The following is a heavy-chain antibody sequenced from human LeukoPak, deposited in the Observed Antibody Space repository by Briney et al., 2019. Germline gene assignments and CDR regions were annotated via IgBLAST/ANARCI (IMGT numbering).Heavy chain of an antibody. CDR3: ARASRGGSSTYYYGMDV. J-gene: IGHJ6*02. D-gene: IGHD2-15*01. Sequence: SETLSLTCIVSGGSVSSGSYYWSWIRQPPGKGLEWIGYVYYSGSTNYNPSLKSRVTISVDTSKNQFSLKLSSVTAADTAVYYCARASRGGSSTYYYGMDVWGQGTTVTVSS. CDR2: VYYSGST. V-gene: IGHV4-61*01. CDR1: GGSVSSGSYY.